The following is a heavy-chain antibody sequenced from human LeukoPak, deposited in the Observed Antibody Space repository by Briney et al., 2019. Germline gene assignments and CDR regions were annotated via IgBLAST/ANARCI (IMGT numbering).Heavy chain of an antibody. D-gene: IGHD3-10*01. V-gene: IGHV1-46*01. CDR1: GYTFTSYY. CDR3: ARDLFSVVRGVIITSPLGY. J-gene: IGHJ4*02. Sequence: ASVKVSCKASGYTFTSYYMHWVRQAPGQGLEWMGIINPSGGSTSYAQRFQGRVTITADKSTSTAYMELSSLRSEDTAVYYCARDLFSVVRGVIITSPLGYWGQGTLVTVSS. CDR2: INPSGGST.